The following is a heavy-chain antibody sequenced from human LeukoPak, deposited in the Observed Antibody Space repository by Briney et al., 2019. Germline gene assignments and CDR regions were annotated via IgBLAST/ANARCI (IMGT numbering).Heavy chain of an antibody. J-gene: IGHJ4*02. V-gene: IGHV1-3*01. D-gene: IGHD6-19*01. CDR1: GYTFTSYA. CDR2: INAGNGNT. Sequence: ASVKVSCKASGYTFTSYAMHWVRQAPGQRLEWMGWINAGNGNTKYSRKFQGRVTITRDTSASTAYMELSSLRSEDTAVYYCARGRETVAGEIDYWGQGTLVTVSS. CDR3: ARGRETVAGEIDY.